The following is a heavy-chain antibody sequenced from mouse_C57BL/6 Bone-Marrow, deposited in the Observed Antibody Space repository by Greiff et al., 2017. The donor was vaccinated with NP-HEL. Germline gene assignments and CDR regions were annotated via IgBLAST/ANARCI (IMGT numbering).Heavy chain of an antibody. CDR2: IHPNSGST. Sequence: VQLQQSGAELVKPGASVKLSCKASGYTFTSYWMHWVKQRPGQGLEWIGMIHPNSGSTNYNEKFKSKATLTVDKSSSTAYMQLSSLTSEDSAVYYCARVVKSLFDYWGQGTTLTVSS. V-gene: IGHV1-64*01. CDR3: ARVVKSLFDY. D-gene: IGHD1-1*02. J-gene: IGHJ2*01. CDR1: GYTFTSYW.